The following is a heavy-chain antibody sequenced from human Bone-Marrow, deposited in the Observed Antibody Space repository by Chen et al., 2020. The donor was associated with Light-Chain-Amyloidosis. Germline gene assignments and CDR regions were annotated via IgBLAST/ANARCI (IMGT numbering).Heavy chain of an antibody. CDR1: EYTFTTYA. V-gene: IGHV1-3*01. J-gene: IGHJ4*02. D-gene: IGHD6-13*01. CDR2: INAGNGNT. CDR3: ARDWAAAGPDY. Sequence: QVQLVQSGAEVKKPGASVKVSCKASEYTFTTYAMHWVRQAPGQSLEWMGWINAGNGNTKYSQKFQDRVTITRDTSASTAYMELSSLRSEDTAVYYCARDWAAAGPDYWGQGTLVTVSS.